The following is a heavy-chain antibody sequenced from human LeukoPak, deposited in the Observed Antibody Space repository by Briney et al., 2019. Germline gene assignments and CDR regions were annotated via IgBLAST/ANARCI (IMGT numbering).Heavy chain of an antibody. J-gene: IGHJ6*03. CDR2: INPNSGGT. Sequence: ASVKVSFKASGYTFTVYYMHWVRQAPGQGLEWMGWINPNSGGTNYAQKFQGRVTMTRDTSISTAYMELSRLRSDDTAVYYCASSSLSSEDGYSFPYYYYYMDVWGKGTTVTVSS. V-gene: IGHV1-2*02. CDR1: GYTFTVYY. CDR3: ASSSLSSEDGYSFPYYYYYMDV. D-gene: IGHD5-18*01.